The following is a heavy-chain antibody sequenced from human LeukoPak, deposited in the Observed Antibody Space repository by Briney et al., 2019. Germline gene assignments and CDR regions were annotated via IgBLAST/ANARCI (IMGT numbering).Heavy chain of an antibody. V-gene: IGHV1-2*06. D-gene: IGHD4-17*01. CDR1: GYTFTGYY. J-gene: IGHJ4*02. CDR2: INPNSGGT. CDR3: ARVIDYGDYGFDY. Sequence: ASVKVSCKASGYTFTGYYMHWVRQAPGQGLEWMGRINPNSGGTNYAQKFQGRVTMTRDTSISTAYMELSSLRSEDTAVYYCARVIDYGDYGFDYWGQGTLVTVSS.